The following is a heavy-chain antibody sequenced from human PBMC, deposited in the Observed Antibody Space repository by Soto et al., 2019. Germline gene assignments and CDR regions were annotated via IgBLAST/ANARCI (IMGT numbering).Heavy chain of an antibody. CDR2: ISAYNGNT. Sequence: ASVKVSCKASGYTFTSYGISWVRQAPGQGLEWMGWISAYNGNTNYAQKLQGRVTMTTDTSTSTAYMELRSLRSDDTAVYYCARVLKYYYDSSGYCFDYWGQGTLVTVSS. D-gene: IGHD3-22*01. CDR3: ARVLKYYYDSSGYCFDY. J-gene: IGHJ4*02. V-gene: IGHV1-18*01. CDR1: GYTFTSYG.